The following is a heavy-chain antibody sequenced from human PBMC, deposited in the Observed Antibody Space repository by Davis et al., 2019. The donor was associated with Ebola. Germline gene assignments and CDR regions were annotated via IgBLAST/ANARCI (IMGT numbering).Heavy chain of an antibody. V-gene: IGHV4-34*01. D-gene: IGHD6-13*01. Sequence: MPSETLSLTCAVYGGSFSGYYWRWIRQPPGKGLEWIGEINHSGSTNYNPSLKSRVTISVDTSKNQFSLKLSSVTAADTAVYYCARGFGGQQTYDSWGQGNLVTVSS. CDR2: INHSGST. CDR3: ARGFGGQQTYDS. J-gene: IGHJ4*02. CDR1: GGSFSGYY.